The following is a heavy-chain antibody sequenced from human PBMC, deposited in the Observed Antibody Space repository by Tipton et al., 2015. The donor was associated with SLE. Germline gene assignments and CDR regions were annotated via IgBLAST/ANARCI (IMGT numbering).Heavy chain of an antibody. J-gene: IGHJ4*02. Sequence: VQLVQSGGGVVEPGRSLRLSCAASGFTFSTYWMQWVRQAPGKGLVWVSHITSDGSTTSYADSVKGRFTISRDNVKNTLYLDMNSLRAEDTAVYYCVRDNYGVDYWGRGTLVTVSS. V-gene: IGHV3-74*01. CDR3: VRDNYGVDY. CDR1: GFTFSTYW. D-gene: IGHD3-10*01. CDR2: ITSDGSTT.